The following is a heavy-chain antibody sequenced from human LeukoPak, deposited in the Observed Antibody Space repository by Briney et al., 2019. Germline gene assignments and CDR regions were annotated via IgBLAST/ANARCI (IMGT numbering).Heavy chain of an antibody. V-gene: IGHV3-23*01. J-gene: IGHJ4*02. CDR3: AKVYSSGCFDH. D-gene: IGHD6-19*01. Sequence: GGSLRLSCAASGFTFSSYAMSWVPEAPGKGLEWVSAISGSGGSTYYADSVKGRFTISRDNSKNTLYLQMNSLRAEDTAVYYCAKVYSSGCFDHWGQGTLVTVSS. CDR1: GFTFSSYA. CDR2: ISGSGGST.